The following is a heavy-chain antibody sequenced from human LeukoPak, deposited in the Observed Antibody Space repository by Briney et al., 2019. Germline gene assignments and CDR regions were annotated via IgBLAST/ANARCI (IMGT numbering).Heavy chain of an antibody. CDR3: ARTLWGLTLLSSDY. D-gene: IGHD2-21*02. V-gene: IGHV1-2*02. CDR2: INPNSGGT. Sequence: ASVKVSCKASGYTFTGYYMHWGRQAPGQGLEWMGWINPNSGGTNYAQKFQGRVTMTRDTSISTAYMELSRLRSDDTAVYYCARTLWGLTLLSSDYWGQGTLVTVSS. J-gene: IGHJ4*02. CDR1: GYTFTGYY.